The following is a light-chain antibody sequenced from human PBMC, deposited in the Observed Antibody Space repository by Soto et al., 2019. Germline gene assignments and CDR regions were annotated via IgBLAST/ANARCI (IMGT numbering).Light chain of an antibody. V-gene: IGKV3-11*01. CDR3: QQRSNWPPGST. CDR1: QSVSSY. Sequence: EIVLTQSPATLSLSPGERATLSCRASQSVSSYLAWYQQKPGQAPRLLIYDASNRATGIPARFSGSGSGTDFTLTFSSLEPEDFAVYYCQQRSNWPPGSTFGPGTKVDIK. J-gene: IGKJ3*01. CDR2: DAS.